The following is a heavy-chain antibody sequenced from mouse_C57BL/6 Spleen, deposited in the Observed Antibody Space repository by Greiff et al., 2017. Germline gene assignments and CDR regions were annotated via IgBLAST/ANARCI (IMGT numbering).Heavy chain of an antibody. V-gene: IGHV1-52*01. Sequence: VQLQQPGAELVRPGSSVKLSCKASGYTFTSYWMHWVKQRPIQGLEWIGNIDPSDSETHYNQKFKDKATLTVDKSSSTAYMQLSSLTSEDSAVYYCARESTYDYEGDFDYWGQGTTLTVSS. J-gene: IGHJ2*01. CDR2: IDPSDSET. D-gene: IGHD2-4*01. CDR3: ARESTYDYEGDFDY. CDR1: GYTFTSYW.